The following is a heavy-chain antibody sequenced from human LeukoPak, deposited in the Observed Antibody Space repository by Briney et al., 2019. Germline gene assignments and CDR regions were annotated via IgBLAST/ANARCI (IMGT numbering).Heavy chain of an antibody. D-gene: IGHD3-10*01. CDR3: AVYYGSGRGGYYYYGMDV. CDR1: GYTFTGYY. V-gene: IGHV1-2*02. CDR2: INPNSGGT. J-gene: IGHJ6*02. Sequence: GASVKVSCKASGYTFTGYYMHWVRQAPGQGLEWMGWINPNSGGTNYAQKFQGRGTMTRDTSISTAYMELSRLRSDDTAVYYCAVYYGSGRGGYYYYGMDVWGQGTTVTVSS.